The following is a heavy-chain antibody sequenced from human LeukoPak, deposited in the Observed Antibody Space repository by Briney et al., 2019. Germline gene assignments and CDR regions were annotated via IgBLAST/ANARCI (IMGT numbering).Heavy chain of an antibody. CDR3: ARFSGYRIRPLDY. J-gene: IGHJ4*02. CDR2: INHSGST. CDR1: GGSFSGYY. Sequence: SETLSLTCAVYGGSFSGYYWSWIRQPPGKGLEWIGEINHSGSTNYNPSLKSRVTISVDTSKNQFSLKLSSVTAADTAVYYCARFSGYRIRPLDYWGQGSLVTVSS. V-gene: IGHV4-34*01. D-gene: IGHD5-18*01.